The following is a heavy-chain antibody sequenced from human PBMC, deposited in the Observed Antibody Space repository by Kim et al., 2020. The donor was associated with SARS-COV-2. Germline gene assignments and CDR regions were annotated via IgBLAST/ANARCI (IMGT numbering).Heavy chain of an antibody. CDR2: IRWDGGNT. CDR1: GFTFGDFA. J-gene: IGHJ4*02. D-gene: IGHD5-18*01. V-gene: IGHV3-43D*04. Sequence: GGSLRLSCAASGFTFGDFAMHWVRQAPGERLEWVSVIRWDGGNTYYADSVKGRFTISRDNSKNSLYLQMNRLRAEDTALYYCAKGGGYSYWGKYYLYYWGQGTPVTVSS. CDR3: AKGGGYSYWGKYYLYY.